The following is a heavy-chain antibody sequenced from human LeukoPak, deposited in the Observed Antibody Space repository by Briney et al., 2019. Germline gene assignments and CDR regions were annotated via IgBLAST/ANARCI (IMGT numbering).Heavy chain of an antibody. D-gene: IGHD1-26*01. CDR3: AKSPASSGSYDY. J-gene: IGHJ4*02. V-gene: IGHV3-23*01. CDR1: GFTFSSYS. CDR2: ISGSGGST. Sequence: GGSLRLSCAASGFTFSSYSMNWVRQAPGKGLEWVSAISGSGGSTYYADSVKGRFTISRDNSKNTLYLQMNSLRAEDTAVYYCAKSPASSGSYDYWGQGTLVTVSS.